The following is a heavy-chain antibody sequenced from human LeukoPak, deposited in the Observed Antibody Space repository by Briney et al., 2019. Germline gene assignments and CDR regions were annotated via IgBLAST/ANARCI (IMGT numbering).Heavy chain of an antibody. CDR3: ARGPRESSSSDY. CDR1: GYRFTNFD. D-gene: IGHD6-13*01. CDR2: MNPDNGNT. Sequence: ASVKVPCKTSGYRFTNFDINWVRQAPGQGLEWMGWMNPDNGNTGYAQKFQGRVSMSGDTSISTAFMVLSSLRSDGTAVYFCARGPRESSSSDYWGQGTLVTVSS. J-gene: IGHJ4*02. V-gene: IGHV1-8*01.